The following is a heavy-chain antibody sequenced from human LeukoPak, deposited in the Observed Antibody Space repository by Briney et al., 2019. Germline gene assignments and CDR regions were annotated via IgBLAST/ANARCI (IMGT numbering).Heavy chain of an antibody. V-gene: IGHV3-7*03. CDR1: GFTSTSYW. D-gene: IGHD1-26*01. Sequence: GGSLRLSCAASGFTSTSYWMTWVRQVPGKGLEWVANIKQDGSEKFYVGSVRGRFTISRDNARNSVSLQMNSLRAEGTAVYYCARDIDTNYWGQGTLVTVSS. CDR2: IKQDGSEK. CDR3: ARDIDTNY. J-gene: IGHJ4*02.